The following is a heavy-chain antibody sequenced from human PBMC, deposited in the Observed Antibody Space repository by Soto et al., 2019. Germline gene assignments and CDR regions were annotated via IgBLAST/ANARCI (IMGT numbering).Heavy chain of an antibody. Sequence: RRVSQKPGKGLEWVSAISGSGGSTYYADSVKGRFTISRDNSKNTLYLQMNSLRAEDTFLFQAANGIRLAVPDSAYRVNGTAVPVS. D-gene: IGHD2-2*01. V-gene: IGHV3-23*01. CDR2: ISGSGGST. CDR3: ANGIRLAVPDSAY. J-gene: IGHJ6*03.